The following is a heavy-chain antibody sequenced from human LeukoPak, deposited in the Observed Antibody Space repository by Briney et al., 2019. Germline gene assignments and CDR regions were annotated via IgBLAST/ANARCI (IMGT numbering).Heavy chain of an antibody. CDR1: GYTFTGYY. V-gene: IGHV1-2*02. Sequence: ASVKVSFKASGYTFTGYYMHWVRQAPGQGLEWMGWINPNSGGTNYAQKFQGRVTMTRDTSISTAYMELSRLRSDDTAVYYCARAWLRLNPYFDYWGQGTLVTVSS. CDR3: ARAWLRLNPYFDY. CDR2: INPNSGGT. J-gene: IGHJ4*02. D-gene: IGHD5-12*01.